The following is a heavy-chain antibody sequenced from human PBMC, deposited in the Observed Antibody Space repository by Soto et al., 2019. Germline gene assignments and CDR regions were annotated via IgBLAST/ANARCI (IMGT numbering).Heavy chain of an antibody. Sequence: QVQLVESGGGVVQPGRSLRLSCAASGFTFSSYGMHWVRQAPGKGLEWVAFIWYAGRNKYYADSVKGRFTISRDNSKNTLYLQMNSLRAEDTAVYYCARYGSPTYYYSGMEVWCEGTTVTVSS. CDR3: ARYGSPTYYYSGMEV. CDR1: GFTFSSYG. J-gene: IGHJ6*04. V-gene: IGHV3-33*01. D-gene: IGHD2-15*01. CDR2: IWYAGRNK.